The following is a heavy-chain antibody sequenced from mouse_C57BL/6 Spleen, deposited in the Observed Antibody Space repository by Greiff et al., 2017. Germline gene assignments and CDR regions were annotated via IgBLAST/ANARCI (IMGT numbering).Heavy chain of an antibody. CDR3: AKKGTTVVATDYAMDY. Sequence: VKVVESGPSLVQPSQSLSITCTVSGFSLTSYGVHWVRQSPGKGLEWLGVIWRGGSTDYNAAFMSRLSITKDNSKSQVFFKMNSLQADDTAIYYCAKKGTTVVATDYAMDYWGQGTSVTVSS. V-gene: IGHV2-5-1*01. CDR1: GFSLTSYG. J-gene: IGHJ4*01. D-gene: IGHD1-1*01. CDR2: IWRGGST.